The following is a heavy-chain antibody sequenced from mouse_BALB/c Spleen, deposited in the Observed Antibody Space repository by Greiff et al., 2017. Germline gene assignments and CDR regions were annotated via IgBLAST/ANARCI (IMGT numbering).Heavy chain of an antibody. Sequence: EVKLEESGGGLVQPGGSMKLSCVASGFTFSNYWMNWVRQSPEKGLEWVAEIRLKSNNYATHYAESVKGRFTISRDDSKSSVYLQMNNLRAEDTGIYYCTRGYGNYWYFDVWGAGTTVTVSS. D-gene: IGHD2-10*02. J-gene: IGHJ1*01. CDR3: TRGYGNYWYFDV. CDR2: IRLKSNNYAT. CDR1: GFTFSNYW. V-gene: IGHV6-6*02.